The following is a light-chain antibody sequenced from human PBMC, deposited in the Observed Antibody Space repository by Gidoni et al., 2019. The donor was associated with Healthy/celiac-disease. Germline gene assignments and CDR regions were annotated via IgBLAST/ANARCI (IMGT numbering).Light chain of an antibody. CDR2: AAS. Sequence: DIQMTQSPSSLSASVGDRVTITCRASQSISSYLNWYQQKPGKAPKLLIYAASSLQSGVPSRFSGSGSGTDFTLTISSLQHEDFATYYCQQSDSTPTFGQGTKVEIK. J-gene: IGKJ1*01. CDR3: QQSDSTPT. CDR1: QSISSY. V-gene: IGKV1-39*01.